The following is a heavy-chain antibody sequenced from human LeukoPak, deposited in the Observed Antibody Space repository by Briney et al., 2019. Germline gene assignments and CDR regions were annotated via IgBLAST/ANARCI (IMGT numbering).Heavy chain of an antibody. CDR1: GFTFNTYS. J-gene: IGHJ4*02. Sequence: GRSLRLSCEASGFTFNTYSMNWARQAPGKGLEWVSSIDSSGAYIFYADSVKGRFIISRDNAKDSLYLQMNSPRVEDTAFYYCLRGDGRDYWGQGRVVTVSS. CDR3: LRGDGRDY. CDR2: IDSSGAYI. D-gene: IGHD3/OR15-3a*01. V-gene: IGHV3-21*06.